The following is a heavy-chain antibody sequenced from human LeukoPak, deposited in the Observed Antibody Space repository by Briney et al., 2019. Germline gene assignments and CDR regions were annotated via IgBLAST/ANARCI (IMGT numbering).Heavy chain of an antibody. CDR2: ITYTSGTL. CDR3: ARDLEVPGGNRLFDY. D-gene: IGHD4-23*01. Sequence: PGGSLRLSCAAPGFTFSSYSMNWVRQAPGKGLEWISYITYTSGTLYYAASVKGRFTISRDNAKNSLYLQMSSLRDEDTAVYYCARDLEVPGGNRLFDYWGQGTLVTVSS. CDR1: GFTFSSYS. J-gene: IGHJ4*02. V-gene: IGHV3-48*02.